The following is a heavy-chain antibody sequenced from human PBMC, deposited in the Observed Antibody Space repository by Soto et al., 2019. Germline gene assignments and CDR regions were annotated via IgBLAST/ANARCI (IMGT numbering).Heavy chain of an antibody. J-gene: IGHJ5*02. CDR1: GYTFTSYA. CDR2: INAGNGNT. D-gene: IGHD2-2*01. CDR3: ARDRECSSTSCYVWFDP. Sequence: QVQLVQSGAEVKKPGASVKVSCKASGYTFTSYAMHWVRQAPGQRLEWMGWINAGNGNTKYSQKFQGRVTITRDTSASTAYMELSSLRSEDTAVYYCARDRECSSTSCYVWFDPWGQGTLVTVSS. V-gene: IGHV1-3*01.